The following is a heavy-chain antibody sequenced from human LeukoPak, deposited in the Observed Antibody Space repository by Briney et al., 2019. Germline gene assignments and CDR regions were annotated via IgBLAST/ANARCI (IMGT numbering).Heavy chain of an antibody. CDR3: ARSLLGPNGGY. V-gene: IGHV3-7*01. D-gene: IGHD4-23*01. Sequence: GGSLRLSCAASGFTFSSYWMSWVRLAPGKGLEWVANIKQDGSEKYYVDSVKGRFTISRDNAKNSLYLQMNSLRAKDTAVYYCARSLLGPNGGYWGQGTLVTVSS. CDR1: GFTFSSYW. CDR2: IKQDGSEK. J-gene: IGHJ4*02.